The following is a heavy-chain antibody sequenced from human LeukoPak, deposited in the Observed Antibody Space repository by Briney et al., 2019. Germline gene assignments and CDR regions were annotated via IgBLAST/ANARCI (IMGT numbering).Heavy chain of an antibody. V-gene: IGHV1-46*01. CDR2: IYPSGGST. Sequence: ASVKVSCKASGYTFTSYYMHWVRQAPGQGLEWMGIIYPSGGSTSYAQKFQGRVTMTRDTSTSTAYMELSSLRSEDTAVYYCAREYSSSSGFYWFAPWGQGTLVTVSS. CDR1: GYTFTSYY. CDR3: AREYSSSSGFYWFAP. J-gene: IGHJ5*02. D-gene: IGHD6-6*01.